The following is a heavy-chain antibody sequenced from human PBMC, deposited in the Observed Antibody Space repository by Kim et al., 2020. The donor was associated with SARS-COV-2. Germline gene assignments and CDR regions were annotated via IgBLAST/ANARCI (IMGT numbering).Heavy chain of an antibody. Sequence: SVKVSCKASGGTFSSYAISWVRQAPGQGLEWMGGIIPIFGTANYAQKFQGRVTITADESTSTAYMELSSLRSEDTAVYYCARGPYSSSWHPPYYFDYWGQGTLVTVSS. CDR3: ARGPYSSSWHPPYYFDY. D-gene: IGHD6-13*01. CDR2: IIPIFGTA. J-gene: IGHJ4*02. V-gene: IGHV1-69*13. CDR1: GGTFSSYA.